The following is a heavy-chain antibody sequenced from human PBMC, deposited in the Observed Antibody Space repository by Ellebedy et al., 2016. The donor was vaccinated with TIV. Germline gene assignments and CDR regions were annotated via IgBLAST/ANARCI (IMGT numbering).Heavy chain of an antibody. J-gene: IGHJ6*02. CDR3: VRTPGGSDWLMYYYYGMDV. Sequence: GESLKISXAASGFTYSNYAMSWVRQAPGKGLEWVSVITGSGGSTYYADSVKGRFTISRDNSKNTLSLQMNSLRAEDTAVYYCVRTPGGSDWLMYYYYGMDVWGQGTTVTVSS. V-gene: IGHV3-23*01. D-gene: IGHD3/OR15-3a*01. CDR2: ITGSGGST. CDR1: GFTYSNYA.